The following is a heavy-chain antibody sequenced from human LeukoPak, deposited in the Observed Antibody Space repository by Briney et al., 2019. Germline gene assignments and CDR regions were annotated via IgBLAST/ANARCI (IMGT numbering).Heavy chain of an antibody. CDR2: FDPEDGET. Sequence: ASVKVSCKVSGYTLTELSMHWVRQAPGKGLEWMGGFDPEDGETIYAQKFQGRVTMTEDTSTDTAYIGMSSLRSEDTAVYYCATVSGFGDYDYWGQGTLVTVSS. CDR3: ATVSGFGDYDY. CDR1: GYTLTELS. V-gene: IGHV1-24*01. J-gene: IGHJ4*02. D-gene: IGHD4-17*01.